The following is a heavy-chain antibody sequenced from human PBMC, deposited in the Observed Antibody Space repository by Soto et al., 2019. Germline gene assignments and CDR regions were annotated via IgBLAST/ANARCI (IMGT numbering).Heavy chain of an antibody. Sequence: GGSLRLSCAASGFTFSSYVMHWVRQAPGKGLEWVAVISYDGSNEYYADSVKGRFTASRDNSENTLYLQMNSLRPEDTALYYCARAAYCSRTSCLASCMDVWGQGTTVTVSS. CDR3: ARAAYCSRTSCLASCMDV. D-gene: IGHD2-2*01. J-gene: IGHJ6*02. V-gene: IGHV3-30-3*01. CDR1: GFTFSSYV. CDR2: ISYDGSNE.